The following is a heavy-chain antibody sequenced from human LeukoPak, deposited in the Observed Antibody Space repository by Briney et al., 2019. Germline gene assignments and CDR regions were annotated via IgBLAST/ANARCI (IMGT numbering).Heavy chain of an antibody. Sequence: SQTLSLTCAISGDIVSSNSAAWNWIRQSPSRGLEWLGRTYYRSKWYNDYAVSVKSRITIKPDTSKNQLSLQLNSVTPEDTAVYYCARDGTAIYYGMDVWGQGTTVTVSS. CDR3: ARDGTAIYYGMDV. CDR1: GDIVSSNSAA. CDR2: TYYRSKWYN. J-gene: IGHJ6*02. D-gene: IGHD1-1*01. V-gene: IGHV6-1*01.